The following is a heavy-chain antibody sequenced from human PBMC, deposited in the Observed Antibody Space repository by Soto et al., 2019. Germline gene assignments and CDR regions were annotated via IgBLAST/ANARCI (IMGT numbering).Heavy chain of an antibody. CDR1: GGSISSYY. J-gene: IGHJ4*02. CDR3: VRESGVTGWYDY. CDR2: IYFRFST. V-gene: IGHV4-59*01. Sequence: SETLSLTCTVSGGSISSYYWIWIRQPPVNGLELIGYIYFRFSTNYKPSLKSRFTMSLYTCKNQFSLKLNSSTAADTAMYYCVRESGVTGWYDYWGQGTLVTVSS. D-gene: IGHD6-19*01.